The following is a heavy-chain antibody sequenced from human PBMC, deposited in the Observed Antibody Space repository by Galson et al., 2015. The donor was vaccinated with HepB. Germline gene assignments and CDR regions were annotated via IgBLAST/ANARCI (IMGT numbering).Heavy chain of an antibody. CDR2: ISSDGGNT. V-gene: IGHV3-64D*09. Sequence: LRLSCAASGFTFSNYAIYWVRQAPGKGLEYVSAISSDGGNTYYADSVKGRFTISRDNSKNTLYLQMSSLSAKDTAVYFSVKTYSDYVRRYFDLWGRGTLVTVSS. CDR3: VKTYSDYVRRYFDL. D-gene: IGHD4-11*01. CDR1: GFTFSNYA. J-gene: IGHJ2*01.